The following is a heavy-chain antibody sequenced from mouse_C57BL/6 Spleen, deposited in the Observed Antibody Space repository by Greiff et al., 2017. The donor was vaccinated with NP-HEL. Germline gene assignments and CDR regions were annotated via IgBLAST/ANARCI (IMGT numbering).Heavy chain of an antibody. CDR1: GYTFTSYW. CDR2: IDPSDSET. V-gene: IGHV1-52*01. J-gene: IGHJ4*01. Sequence: VQLQQSGAELVRPGSSVKLSCKASGYTFTSYWMHWVKQRPIQGLEWIGNIDPSDSETHYNQKFKDKATLTVDKSSSTAYMQLSSLTSEDSAVYYCASEILGSNFYAMDYWGQGTSVTVSS. D-gene: IGHD2-5*01. CDR3: ASEILGSNFYAMDY.